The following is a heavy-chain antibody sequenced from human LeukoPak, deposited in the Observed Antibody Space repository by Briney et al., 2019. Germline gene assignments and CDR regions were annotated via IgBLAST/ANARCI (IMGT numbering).Heavy chain of an antibody. J-gene: IGHJ4*02. V-gene: IGHV3-21*01. Sequence: GGSLRLSCAASGFTFSSYSMNWVRQAPGNGLEWVSSISSSSSYIYYADSVKGRFTISRDNAKNSLYLQMNSLRAEDTAVYYCARDGMVTSFDYWGQGTLVTVSS. CDR2: ISSSSSYI. D-gene: IGHD5-18*01. CDR1: GFTFSSYS. CDR3: ARDGMVTSFDY.